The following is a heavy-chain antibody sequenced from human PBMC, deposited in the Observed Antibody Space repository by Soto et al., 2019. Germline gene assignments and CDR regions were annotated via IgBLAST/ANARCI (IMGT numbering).Heavy chain of an antibody. Sequence: ASVKVSCKTSGYTFTSYGVAWVRQAPGQGLEWMGWISTSKGETTYAQKFQGRVTMTTDTSTSTAYMELRSLRSDDTAVYYCARDLAGPGYDILTGWGFDPWG. D-gene: IGHD3-9*01. J-gene: IGHJ5*02. CDR2: ISTSKGET. CDR3: ARDLAGPGYDILTGWGFDP. CDR1: GYTFTSYG. V-gene: IGHV1-18*01.